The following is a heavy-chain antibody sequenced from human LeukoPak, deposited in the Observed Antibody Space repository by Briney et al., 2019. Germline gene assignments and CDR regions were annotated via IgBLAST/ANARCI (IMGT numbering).Heavy chain of an antibody. Sequence: GGSLRLSCAASGFTFSSYAMSWVRQAPGKGLEWVSAISGSGGSTYYADSVKGRFTISRDNSKNTLYLQMNSLRAEDTAVYYCARLTRYRDSGDYYFGMDFWGQGTTVTVSS. D-gene: IGHD5-12*01. V-gene: IGHV3-23*01. J-gene: IGHJ6*02. CDR2: ISGSGGST. CDR3: ARLTRYRDSGDYYFGMDF. CDR1: GFTFSSYA.